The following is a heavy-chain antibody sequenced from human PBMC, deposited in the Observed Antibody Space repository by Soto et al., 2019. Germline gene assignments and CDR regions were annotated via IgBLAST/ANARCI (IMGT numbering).Heavy chain of an antibody. CDR2: ISYDGSNK. J-gene: IGHJ6*02. CDR1: GFTFSSYG. Sequence: GGSLRLSCAASGFTFSSYGMHWVRQAPGKGLEWVAVISYDGSNKYYADSVKGRFTISRDNSKNTLYLQMDSLRAEDTAVYYCAKGVWGGDFYYYYGMDVWGQGTTVTVSS. D-gene: IGHD2-21*01. V-gene: IGHV3-30*18. CDR3: AKGVWGGDFYYYYGMDV.